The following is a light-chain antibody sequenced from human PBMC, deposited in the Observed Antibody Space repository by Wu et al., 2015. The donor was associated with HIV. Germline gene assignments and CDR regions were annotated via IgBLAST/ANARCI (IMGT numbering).Light chain of an antibody. CDR2: DAS. Sequence: PGERATLSCRASQSVSSYLAWYQQKPGQAPRLLIYDASDRATGIPARFSGSGSGTDFTLTISSLEPEDFAIYYCQQRSNWPPITLAKGHDWRLN. V-gene: IGKV3-11*01. J-gene: IGKJ5*01. CDR3: QQRSNWPPIT. CDR1: QSVSSY.